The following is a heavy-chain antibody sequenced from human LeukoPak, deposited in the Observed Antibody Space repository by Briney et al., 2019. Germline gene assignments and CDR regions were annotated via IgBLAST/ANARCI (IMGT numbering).Heavy chain of an antibody. CDR3: ARQKLSYNWFDP. CDR1: GYTFTSYG. D-gene: IGHD1-1*01. V-gene: IGHV1-46*01. Sequence: ASVKVSCKASGYTFTSYGISWVRQAPGQGLEWMGIINPSGGSTSYAQKFQGRVTMTRDTSTSTVYMELSSLRSEDTAVYYCARQKLSYNWFDPWGRGTLVTVSS. J-gene: IGHJ5*02. CDR2: INPSGGST.